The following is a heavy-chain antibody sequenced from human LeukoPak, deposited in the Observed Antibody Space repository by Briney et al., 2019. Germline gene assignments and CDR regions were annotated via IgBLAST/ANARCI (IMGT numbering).Heavy chain of an antibody. J-gene: IGHJ2*01. CDR2: IYYTGST. Sequence: TTSETLSLTCTVSGGSISSSYWSWIRQPPGKGLEWIGYIYYTGSTTYNPSLKSRVTISVETSKNQFSLKLRSVTAADTAVYYCARDYGDIPPDWYYDLWGRGTLVTVSS. CDR3: ARDYGDIPPDWYYDL. V-gene: IGHV4-59*01. CDR1: GGSISSSY. D-gene: IGHD4-17*01.